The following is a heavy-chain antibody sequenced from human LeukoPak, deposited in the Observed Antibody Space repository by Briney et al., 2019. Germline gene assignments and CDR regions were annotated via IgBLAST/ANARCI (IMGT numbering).Heavy chain of an antibody. CDR3: AKSLDTAMDV. Sequence: GGSLRLSCAASGFTFSSYGMHWVRQAPGKGLEWVAVISHDGSNKYYADSVKGRFTISRDNSKNTLYLQMSSLRAEDTAVYYCAKSLDTAMDVWGQGTMVTVSS. CDR2: ISHDGSNK. CDR1: GFTFSSYG. J-gene: IGHJ3*01. D-gene: IGHD5-18*01. V-gene: IGHV3-30*18.